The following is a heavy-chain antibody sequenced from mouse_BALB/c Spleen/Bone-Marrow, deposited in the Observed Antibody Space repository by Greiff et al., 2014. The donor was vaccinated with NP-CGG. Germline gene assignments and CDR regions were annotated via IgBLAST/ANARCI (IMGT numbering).Heavy chain of an antibody. CDR1: GFNIKDYY. CDR2: IDPENGNT. V-gene: IGHV14-1*02. CDR3: TRWVYYGSSYFDY. J-gene: IGHJ2*01. Sequence: VQLKQSGADFVRPGALVKLSCNASGFNIKDYYMHWVKQRPEQGLEWIGWIDPENGNTIYDPKFPGKASITADTSSNTAYLQLSSLTSEDTAVYYCTRWVYYGSSYFDYWGQGTTLTVSS. D-gene: IGHD1-1*01.